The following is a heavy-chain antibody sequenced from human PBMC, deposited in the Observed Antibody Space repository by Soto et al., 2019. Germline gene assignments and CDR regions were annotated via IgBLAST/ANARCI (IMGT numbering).Heavy chain of an antibody. CDR3: ARSVEGDTYYFDY. CDR1: GGSFSGYY. D-gene: IGHD1-26*01. V-gene: IGHV4-34*01. Sequence: QVQLQQWGAGLLKPSETLSLTCAVYGGSFSGYYWSWIRQPPGKGLEWIGEINHSGSTNYNPSLKSRVTISVDTSKNQFSLKLSSVTAADTAVYDCARSVEGDTYYFDYWGQGTLVTVSS. CDR2: INHSGST. J-gene: IGHJ4*02.